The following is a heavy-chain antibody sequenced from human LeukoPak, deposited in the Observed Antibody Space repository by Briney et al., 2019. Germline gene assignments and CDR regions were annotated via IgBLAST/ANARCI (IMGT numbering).Heavy chain of an antibody. CDR1: GCTFTNYA. J-gene: IGHJ4*02. CDR2: INPKSGGT. D-gene: IGHD3-10*01. V-gene: IGHV1-2*02. CDR3: ARLSGRVLLWNY. Sequence: ASVKVSCKASGCTFTNYAMHWVRQAPGQGLEWMGWINPKSGGTNYAQKFQGRVTMTRDTSISTAYMELSRLRSDDTAVYYCARLSGRVLLWNYWGQGTLVTVSS.